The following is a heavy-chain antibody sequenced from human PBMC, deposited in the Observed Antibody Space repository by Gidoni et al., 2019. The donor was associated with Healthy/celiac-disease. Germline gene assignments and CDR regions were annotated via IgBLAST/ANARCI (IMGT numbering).Heavy chain of an antibody. D-gene: IGHD2-15*01. CDR1: GFTFSGSA. V-gene: IGHV3-73*01. J-gene: IGHJ4*02. CDR2: IRSKANSYAT. CDR3: TRSGNGFDY. Sequence: EVQLVESGGGAVKPGGSLTLSCAASGFTFSGSAMHWVRQASGKGLEWVGRIRSKANSYATAYAASVKGRFTISRDDSKNTAYLQMNSLKTEDTAVYYCTRSGNGFDYWGQGTLVTVSS.